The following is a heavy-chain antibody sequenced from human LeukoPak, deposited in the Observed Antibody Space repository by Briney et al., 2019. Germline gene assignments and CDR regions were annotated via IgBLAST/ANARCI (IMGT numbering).Heavy chain of an antibody. D-gene: IGHD2-15*01. J-gene: IGHJ4*02. CDR3: ATPWGRGGSCYS. CDR1: GYTFTSYD. CDR2: MNSNSGNT. V-gene: IGHV1-8*01. Sequence: ASLKVSCKASGYTFTSYDINWVRPATGQGLEWMGWMNSNSGNTGYAQKFQGRVTMTRNTSISTAYMELSSLRSEDTAVYYCATPWGRGGSCYSWGQGTLVTVSS.